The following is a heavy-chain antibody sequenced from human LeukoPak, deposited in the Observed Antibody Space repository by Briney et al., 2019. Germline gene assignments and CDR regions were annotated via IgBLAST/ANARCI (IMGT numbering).Heavy chain of an antibody. CDR2: IYYSGST. V-gene: IGHV4-59*08. CDR3: ARKGVSDLYYFDS. D-gene: IGHD3-16*01. CDR1: GGSISSYY. J-gene: IGHJ4*02. Sequence: SETLSLTCTVSGGSISSYYWSWIRQPPGKGLEWMGNIYYSGSTNYNSSLKSRVTISVDTSKNQISPKLRSVTAADTAVYYCARKGVSDLYYFDSWGQGTLVTVSS.